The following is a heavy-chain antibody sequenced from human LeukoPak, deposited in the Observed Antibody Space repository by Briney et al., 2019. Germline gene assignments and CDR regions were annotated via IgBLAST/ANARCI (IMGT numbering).Heavy chain of an antibody. J-gene: IGHJ2*01. CDR3: ARGGSGPRRGYFDL. D-gene: IGHD2-15*01. CDR2: INHSGST. CDR1: GGSFSGYY. V-gene: IGHV4-34*01. Sequence: SDTLSLTCAVYGGSFSGYYWSWIRQPPGKGLEWIGEINHSGSTNYNPSLKSRVTISVDTSKNQFSLKLSSVTAADTAVYYCARGGSGPRRGYFDLWGRGTLVTVSS.